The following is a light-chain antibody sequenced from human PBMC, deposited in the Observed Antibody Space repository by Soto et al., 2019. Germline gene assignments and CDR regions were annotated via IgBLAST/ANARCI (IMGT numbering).Light chain of an antibody. Sequence: EIVLTQSPATLSSFPGDRVTLSCRASQSVDIYLAWYQQKPGQAPRLLIYDASNRATGIPARFSGSGSGTDFTLTISRLEPEDFAVYYCQQYGSSGTFGQGTKVDIK. J-gene: IGKJ1*01. CDR1: QSVDIY. V-gene: IGKV3-11*01. CDR2: DAS. CDR3: QQYGSSGT.